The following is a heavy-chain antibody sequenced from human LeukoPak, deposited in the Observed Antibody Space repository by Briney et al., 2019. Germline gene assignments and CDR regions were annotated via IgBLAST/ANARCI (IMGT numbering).Heavy chain of an antibody. CDR3: ARVSFNYGSCTFDY. CDR2: IYYSGST. D-gene: IGHD2-15*01. Sequence: SETLSLTCTVSGGSISSGGYYWSWIRQHPGKGLEWIGYIYYSGSTYYNPSLKSRVTISVDTSKNQFSLKLSSVTAADTAVYYCARVSFNYGSCTFDYWAREPWSPSPQ. J-gene: IGHJ4*02. CDR1: GGSISSGGYY. V-gene: IGHV4-31*03.